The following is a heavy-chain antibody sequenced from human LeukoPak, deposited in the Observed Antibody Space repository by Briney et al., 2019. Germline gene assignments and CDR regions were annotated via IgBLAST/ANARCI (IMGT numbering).Heavy chain of an antibody. Sequence: PGGSLRLSCAASGFSFSDYYMTWIRQAPGKGLEWVSYISSSSSYTNCADSVKGRFTISRDNAKNSLYLQMNSLRAEDTAVYYCARVTSGWYKDYWGQGTLVTVSS. CDR1: GFSFSDYY. V-gene: IGHV3-11*06. CDR2: ISSSSSYT. D-gene: IGHD6-19*01. CDR3: ARVTSGWYKDY. J-gene: IGHJ4*02.